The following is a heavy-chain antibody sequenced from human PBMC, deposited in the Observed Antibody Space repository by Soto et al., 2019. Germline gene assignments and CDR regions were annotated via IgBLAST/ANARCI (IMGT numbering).Heavy chain of an antibody. J-gene: IGHJ6*02. Sequence: QVQLVASGGGLVKPGGSLRLSCAASGFTFNDYYMSWVRQAPGKGLGWVSYISGSGPYTKYADSVKGRFTISRDNSKNSLSLQMSSLRVEDTAVYYCARVQVIMVRGYGMDVWGQGTTVTVSS. D-gene: IGHD3-10*01. V-gene: IGHV3-11*06. CDR1: GFTFNDYY. CDR2: ISGSGPYT. CDR3: ARVQVIMVRGYGMDV.